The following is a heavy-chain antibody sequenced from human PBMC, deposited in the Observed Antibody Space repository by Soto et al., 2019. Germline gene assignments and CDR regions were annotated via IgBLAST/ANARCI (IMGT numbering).Heavy chain of an antibody. V-gene: IGHV3-33*01. D-gene: IGHD3-22*01. CDR2: IWYDGSNK. CDR3: ARDYYDSSGYALNDY. Sequence: GGSLRLSCAASGFTFSSYGMHWVRQAPGKGLEWVAVIWYDGSNKYYADSVKGRFTISRDNSKNTLYLQMNSLRAEDTAVYYCARDYYDSSGYALNDYWGQGTLVTVSS. CDR1: GFTFSSYG. J-gene: IGHJ4*02.